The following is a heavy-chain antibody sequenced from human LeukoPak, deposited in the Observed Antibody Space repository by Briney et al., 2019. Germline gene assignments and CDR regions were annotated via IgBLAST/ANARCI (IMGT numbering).Heavy chain of an antibody. V-gene: IGHV3-15*01. CDR2: IKSKTDGGTT. CDR3: TTAVWFGELLCDY. CDR1: GFTFSNAW. Sequence: PGGSLRLSCAASGFTFSNAWMSWVRQAPGKGLEWVGRIKSKTDGGTTDYAAPVKGRFTISRDDSKNTLCLQMNSLKTEDTAVYYCTTAVWFGELLCDYWGQGTLVTVSS. J-gene: IGHJ4*02. D-gene: IGHD3-10*01.